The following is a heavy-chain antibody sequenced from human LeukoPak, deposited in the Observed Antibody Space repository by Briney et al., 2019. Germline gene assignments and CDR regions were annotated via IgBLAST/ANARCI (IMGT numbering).Heavy chain of an antibody. CDR3: ARQLGYSGYDRPFDY. J-gene: IGHJ4*02. V-gene: IGHV5-51*01. CDR2: IYPGDSDT. CDR1: GYTFTTYW. Sequence: GESLKISCKGSGYTFTTYWIGWVRQMPGKGLEWMGIIYPGDSDTTYSPSFQGQVTISADKSISTAYLQWSSLKASDTAMYYCARQLGYSGYDRPFDYWGQGTLVTVSS. D-gene: IGHD5-12*01.